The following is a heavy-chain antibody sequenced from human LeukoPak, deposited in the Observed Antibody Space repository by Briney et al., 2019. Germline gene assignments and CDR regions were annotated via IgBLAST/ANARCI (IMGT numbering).Heavy chain of an antibody. CDR2: MNPNSGST. CDR1: GYTFGSYD. CDR3: ARGPLTSGARYFDY. Sequence: ASVKVSCKASGYTFGSYDINWVRQATGQGLEWMAWMNPNSGSTGYTQKFQGRVTFTRNASISTAYMELSSLRSDDTAVYYCARGPLTSGARYFDYWGQGTLVTVSS. V-gene: IGHV1-8*03. D-gene: IGHD6-19*01. J-gene: IGHJ4*02.